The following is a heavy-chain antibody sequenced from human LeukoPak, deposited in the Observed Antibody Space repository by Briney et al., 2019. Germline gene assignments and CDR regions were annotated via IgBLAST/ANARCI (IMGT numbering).Heavy chain of an antibody. CDR1: GYTFTSYD. V-gene: IGHV1-8*03. CDR2: MNPNSGNT. CDR3: ARGRSYSYDYFDY. J-gene: IGHJ4*02. D-gene: IGHD5-12*01. Sequence: GASVKVSCKASGYTFTSYDINWVRQATGQGLEWMGWMNPNSGNTGYAQKFQGRVTITRNTSISTAYMEPSSLRSEDTAVYYCARGRSYSYDYFDYWGQGTLVTVSS.